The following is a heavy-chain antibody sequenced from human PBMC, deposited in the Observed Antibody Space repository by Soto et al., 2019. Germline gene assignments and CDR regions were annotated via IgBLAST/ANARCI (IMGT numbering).Heavy chain of an antibody. V-gene: IGHV3-11*01. CDR3: ARDALNPLPDAAFDI. CDR1: GFIFSDYY. Sequence: GGSLRLSCAASGFIFSDYYMSWIRQAPGKGLEWVSYITNSASMVYYADSVKGRFTISRDNAKNSLYLQMNSLRAEDTAVYYCARDALNPLPDAAFDIWGQGTMVTVSS. CDR2: ITNSASMV. J-gene: IGHJ3*02.